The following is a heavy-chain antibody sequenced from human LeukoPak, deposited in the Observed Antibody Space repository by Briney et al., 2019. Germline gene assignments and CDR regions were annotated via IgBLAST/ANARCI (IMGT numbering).Heavy chain of an antibody. J-gene: IGHJ3*02. CDR1: GGSISSGGYY. CDR3: ARDKHPIVGAFFI. Sequence: SETLSLTCTVSGGSISSGGYYWSWIRQPPGKGLEWIGYIYHSGSTYYNPSLKSRVTISVDRSKNQFSLKLSSVTAADTAVYYCARDKHPIVGAFFIWGQGTMVTVSS. D-gene: IGHD1-26*01. V-gene: IGHV4-30-2*01. CDR2: IYHSGST.